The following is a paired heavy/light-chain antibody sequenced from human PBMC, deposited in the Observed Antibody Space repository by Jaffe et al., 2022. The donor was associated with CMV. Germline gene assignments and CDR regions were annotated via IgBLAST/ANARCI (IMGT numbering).Light chain of an antibody. CDR1: QGISSW. Sequence: DIQMTQSPSSLSASVGDRVTITCRASQGISSWLAWYQQKPEKAPKSLIYAASSLQSGVPSRFSGSGSGTDFTLTISSLQPEDFATYYCQQYNSYPLTFGQGTRLEIK. CDR3: QQYNSYPLT. J-gene: IGKJ5*01. V-gene: IGKV1D-16*01. CDR2: AAS.
Heavy chain of an antibody. CDR1: GFTFSNAW. V-gene: IGHV3-15*01. CDR2: IKSKTDGGTT. D-gene: IGHD3-9*01. CDR3: TAPDYVLRYFDWLLSGDDYYGMDV. Sequence: EVQLVESGGGLVKPGGSLRLSCAASGFTFSNAWMSWVRQAPGKGLEWVGRIKSKTDGGTTDYAAPVKGRFTISRDDSKNTLYLQMNSLKTEDTAVYYCTAPDYVLRYFDWLLSGDDYYGMDVWGQGTTVTVSS. J-gene: IGHJ6*02.